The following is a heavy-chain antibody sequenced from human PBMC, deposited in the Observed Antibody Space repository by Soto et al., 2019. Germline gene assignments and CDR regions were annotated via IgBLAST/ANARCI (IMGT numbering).Heavy chain of an antibody. J-gene: IGHJ6*02. CDR2: IYYSGST. D-gene: IGHD2-2*01. CDR3: AREGRSSTSCYPPYYYYGMDV. V-gene: IGHV4-59*01. Sequence: SETLSLTXTVSGGSISSYYWSWIRQPPGKGLEWIGYIYYSGSTNYNPSLKSRVTISVDTSKNQFSLKLSSVTAADTAVYYCAREGRSSTSCYPPYYYYGMDVWGQGTTVTVSS. CDR1: GGSISSYY.